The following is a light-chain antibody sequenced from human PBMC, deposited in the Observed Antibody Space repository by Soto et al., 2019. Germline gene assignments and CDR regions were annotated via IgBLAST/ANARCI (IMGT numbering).Light chain of an antibody. J-gene: IGLJ2*01. CDR2: EGS. V-gene: IGLV2-23*01. CDR1: RSDVGSYNL. Sequence: QSALTQPASVSGSPGQSITISCTGTRSDVGSYNLVSWYQQHPGKAPKLMIYEGSKRPSGVSNRFSGSKSGNTASLTISGLQAEDEADYYCCSYAGSIYVVFGGGTKLTVL. CDR3: CSYAGSIYVV.